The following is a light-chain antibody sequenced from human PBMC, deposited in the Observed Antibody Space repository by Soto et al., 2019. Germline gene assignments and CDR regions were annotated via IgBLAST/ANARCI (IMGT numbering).Light chain of an antibody. V-gene: IGKV1-5*03. CDR3: QQYNSYSSGT. J-gene: IGKJ1*01. CDR1: QNIRSW. Sequence: DIQMTHSPSTLSASVGDRVTITCRASQNIRSWLAWYQQKPGKAPKLLIYLASSLKSGVPSRFRGSGSGTEFTLTISSLQPDDFATYYCQQYNSYSSGTFGQGTKVVIK. CDR2: LAS.